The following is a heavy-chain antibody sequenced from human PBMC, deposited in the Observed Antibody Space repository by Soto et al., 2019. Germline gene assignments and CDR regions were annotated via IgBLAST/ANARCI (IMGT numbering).Heavy chain of an antibody. D-gene: IGHD1-26*01. V-gene: IGHV3-72*01. Sequence: EVQLVESGGGLVQPGGSLRLSCAASGFTFSDHYMDWVRQAPGKGLEWVGRTRNKANSYTTEYAASVKGRFTISRDDSKNSLYLQMNSLKTEDTAVYYCAREETGDGSYPDAFDIWGQGTMVTVSS. J-gene: IGHJ3*02. CDR3: AREETGDGSYPDAFDI. CDR1: GFTFSDHY. CDR2: TRNKANSYTT.